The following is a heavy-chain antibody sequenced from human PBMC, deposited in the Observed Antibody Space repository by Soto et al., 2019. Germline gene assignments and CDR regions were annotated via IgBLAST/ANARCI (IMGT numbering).Heavy chain of an antibody. CDR3: SSGYYSTRYYFDY. J-gene: IGHJ4*02. V-gene: IGHV3-23*01. CDR1: GFTFSSYA. Sequence: GGSLRLSCAASGFTFSSYAMSWVRQAPGKGLEWVSAISGSAVSTYYADSVKGRFTISRDNSKNTLYLQMNSLRAEDTAVYYCSSGYYSTRYYFDYWGQGTLVTVSS. CDR2: ISGSAVST. D-gene: IGHD3-22*01.